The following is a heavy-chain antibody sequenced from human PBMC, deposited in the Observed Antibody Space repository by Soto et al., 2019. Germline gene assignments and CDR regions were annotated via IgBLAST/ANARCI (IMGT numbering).Heavy chain of an antibody. J-gene: IGHJ6*02. Sequence: GASLKISCKGPGYSFSNYWIGWVRQMPGKGLEWMGVIYPGDSDTRYGPSFQGQVTISVDKSISTAYLQWSSLKASDSATYYSARQKNSLLTGYTALDCWCPVTTETVSS. CDR3: ARQKNSLLTGYTALDC. CDR1: GYSFSNYW. D-gene: IGHD3-9*01. CDR2: IYPGDSDT. V-gene: IGHV5-51*01.